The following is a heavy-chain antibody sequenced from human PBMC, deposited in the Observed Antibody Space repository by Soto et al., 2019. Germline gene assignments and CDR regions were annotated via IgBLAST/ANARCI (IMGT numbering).Heavy chain of an antibody. Sequence: GGSLRLSCAASGFTVSNNYMSWVRQGPGKGLEWVSTIYRGDSTYYADSVKGRFTISRDNSKNTLYLLMNSLRTEDTAVYYCARVRVGPTTAEYYDFAMDVWGQGTTVTVSS. CDR2: IYRGDST. J-gene: IGHJ6*02. CDR1: GFTVSNNY. D-gene: IGHD1-26*01. V-gene: IGHV3-53*01. CDR3: ARVRVGPTTAEYYDFAMDV.